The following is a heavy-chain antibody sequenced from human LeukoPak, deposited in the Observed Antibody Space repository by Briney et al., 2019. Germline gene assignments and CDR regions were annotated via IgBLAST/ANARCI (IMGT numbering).Heavy chain of an antibody. J-gene: IGHJ4*02. CDR2: IYHSGST. CDR1: GGSISSGGYY. V-gene: IGHV4-30-2*01. Sequence: PSETLSLTCTVSGGSISSGGYYWSWIRQPPGKGLEWIGYIYHSGSTYYNPSLKSRVTISVDRSKNQFSLKLSSVTAADTAVYYCASNQGIYGDYWGQGTLVTVSS. D-gene: IGHD5-12*01. CDR3: ASNQGIYGDY.